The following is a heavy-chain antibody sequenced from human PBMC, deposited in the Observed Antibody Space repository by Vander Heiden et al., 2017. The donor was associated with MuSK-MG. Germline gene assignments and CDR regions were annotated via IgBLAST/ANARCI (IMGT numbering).Heavy chain of an antibody. CDR1: GGSISTGGHF. CDR3: ARLTSADWDLPRHCDY. Sequence: QLQLQASCPRLVKPSEPLSPTCTVSGGSISTGGHFWGWIRQSPGKGLEWIASIDYRGSAYYNPFLKGRGTISVDTSNNQFSLRLTSVTAADTAVYYCARLTSADWDLPRHCDYWGQGTLATVSS. D-gene: IGHD1-26*01. V-gene: IGHV4-39*01. J-gene: IGHJ4*02. CDR2: IDYRGSA.